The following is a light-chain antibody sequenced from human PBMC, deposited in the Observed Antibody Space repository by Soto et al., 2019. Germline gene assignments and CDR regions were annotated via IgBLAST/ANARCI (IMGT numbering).Light chain of an antibody. CDR1: SSDVGAYNY. V-gene: IGLV2-11*01. CDR2: DVT. CDR3: SSYAGLYSYV. Sequence: QSALTQPRSVSGSPGQCVTISCTGTSSDVGAYNYVSWYQLHPDKAPKLIIYDVTKRPSGVPDRFSGSKSGNTASLTISGLPAEDEADYYCSSYAGLYSYVFGSGTKLTVL. J-gene: IGLJ1*01.